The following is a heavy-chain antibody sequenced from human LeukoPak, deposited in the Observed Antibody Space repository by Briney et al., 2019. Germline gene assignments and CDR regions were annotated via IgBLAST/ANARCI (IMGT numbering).Heavy chain of an antibody. CDR1: GFTFSSYA. D-gene: IGHD2-2*01. CDR2: ISGSGGST. Sequence: PGGSLGLSCAASGFTFSSYAMSWVRQAPGKGLEWVSAISGSGGSTYYADSVKGRFTISRDNSKNTLYLQMNSLRAEDTAVYYCAKVTIVVVPAASDAFDIWGQGTMVTVSS. CDR3: AKVTIVVVPAASDAFDI. V-gene: IGHV3-23*01. J-gene: IGHJ3*02.